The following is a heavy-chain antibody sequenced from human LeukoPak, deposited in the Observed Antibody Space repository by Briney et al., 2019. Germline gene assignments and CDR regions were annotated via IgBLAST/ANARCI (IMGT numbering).Heavy chain of an antibody. CDR1: GFTFSSYA. V-gene: IGHV3-30*04. CDR3: ARGPERTGVGTRYYYDMDV. D-gene: IGHD2-8*01. J-gene: IGHJ6*02. CDR2: ISYDGRNK. Sequence: GRSLRLSCAASGFTFSSYAMHWVRQAPGKGLEWVAVISYDGRNKYYANSVKGRFTISRDNSKNTLYLQMNSLRAQDKAVYCCARGPERTGVGTRYYYDMDVWGQGTMVTVSS.